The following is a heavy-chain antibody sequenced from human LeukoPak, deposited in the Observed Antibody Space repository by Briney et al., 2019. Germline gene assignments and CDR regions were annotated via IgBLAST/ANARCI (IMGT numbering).Heavy chain of an antibody. Sequence: SETLSLTCAVYGGSFSGYYWSWIRQPPGKGLEWVGEIVHSGNTKYNPSLKSRVTISVDTSKKQFSLNLTSVTAADTAVYYCARFGSSTWYKGAFETWGQGTMVTVAS. V-gene: IGHV4-34*12. D-gene: IGHD6-13*01. CDR3: ARFGSSTWYKGAFET. J-gene: IGHJ3*02. CDR2: IVHSGNT. CDR1: GGSFSGYY.